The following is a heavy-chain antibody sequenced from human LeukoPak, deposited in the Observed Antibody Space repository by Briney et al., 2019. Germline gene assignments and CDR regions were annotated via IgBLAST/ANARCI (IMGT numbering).Heavy chain of an antibody. J-gene: IGHJ4*02. Sequence: PSQTLSLTCTVSGGSISSGGYYWSWIRQPPGKGLEWIGYIYYSGSTNYNPSLKSRVTISVDTSKNQFSLKLSSVTAADTAVYYCARDGSSSWYFIDYWGQGTLVTVSS. D-gene: IGHD6-13*01. CDR1: GGSISSGGYY. CDR2: IYYSGST. V-gene: IGHV4-61*08. CDR3: ARDGSSSWYFIDY.